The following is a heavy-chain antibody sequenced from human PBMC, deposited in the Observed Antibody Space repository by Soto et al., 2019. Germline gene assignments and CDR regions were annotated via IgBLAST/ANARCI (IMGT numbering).Heavy chain of an antibody. CDR2: IFSDDEY. Sequence: SGPTLVNPTETLTLTCTVSGFSLSNPKMGVSWIRQPPGKAPEWLAHIFSDDEYSYSTSLKSRLIISKDTSKSQVVLTMTNMDPVDSATFYCARIMRDAVGEPDAIYYFDQWGQGTQVTVSS. D-gene: IGHD2-2*02. CDR1: GFSLSNPKMG. V-gene: IGHV2-26*01. J-gene: IGHJ5*02. CDR3: ARIMRDAVGEPDAIYYFDQ.